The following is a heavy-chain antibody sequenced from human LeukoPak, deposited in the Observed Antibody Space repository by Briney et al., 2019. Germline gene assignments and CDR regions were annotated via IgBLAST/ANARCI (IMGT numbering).Heavy chain of an antibody. D-gene: IGHD2-2*01. CDR1: GYTFTGYY. CDR3: ARRPAHCGSSTSCYRPPYYYYYMDV. V-gene: IGHV1-2*02. CDR2: INPNSGGT. J-gene: IGHJ6*03. Sequence: ASVKVSCKASGYTFTGYYMHWVRQAPGQGLEWMGWINPNSGGTNYAQKFQGRVTMTRDTSISTAYMELSRLRSDDTAVYYCARRPAHCGSSTSCYRPPYYYYYMDVWGNGTTVTVSS.